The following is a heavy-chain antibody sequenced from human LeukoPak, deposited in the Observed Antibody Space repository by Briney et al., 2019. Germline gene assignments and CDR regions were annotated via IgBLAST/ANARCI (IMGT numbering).Heavy chain of an antibody. Sequence: GGSLRLACVGSGFTFRSHAMSWVRQAPEKGLEFVSGIYENGGTTYYADSVKGRFSISRDNSKNTLYLQMDSLRGEDTAVYYCAKDFRIGYSAHFDYWGQGALVTVSS. J-gene: IGHJ4*02. CDR2: IYENGGTT. CDR3: AKDFRIGYSAHFDY. D-gene: IGHD2-21*01. V-gene: IGHV3-23*01. CDR1: GFTFRSHA.